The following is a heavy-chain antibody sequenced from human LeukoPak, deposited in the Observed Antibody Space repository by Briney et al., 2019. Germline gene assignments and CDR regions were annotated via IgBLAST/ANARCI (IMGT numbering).Heavy chain of an antibody. V-gene: IGHV4-30-4*01. CDR1: GASISSGGYY. CDR3: ARDGYNSGYFDY. D-gene: IGHD5-24*01. J-gene: IGHJ4*02. Sequence: PSQTLSLTCTVSGASISSGGYYWNWIRQPPGKGLEWIGYIYYSRSTSYSPSLKSRLTISVYTSKNQFSLKLSSVTAADTAVYYCARDGYNSGYFDYWGQGTLVTVSS. CDR2: IYYSRST.